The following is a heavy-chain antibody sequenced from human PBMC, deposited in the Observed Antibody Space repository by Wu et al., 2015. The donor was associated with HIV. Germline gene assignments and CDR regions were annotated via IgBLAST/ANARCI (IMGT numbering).Heavy chain of an antibody. CDR3: ATVSPRATAPFD. Sequence: QVHLVQSEAEVKKPGASVKVSCQLSGYTLTELSMHWVRQAPGKGLEWMGGFGSEVGKTMYGQKFQGRVTMTEDTSSDTVYMELSSLRSEDTAVYYCATVSPRATAPFDWGQGTLVTVSS. D-gene: IGHD5-18*01. J-gene: IGHJ4*02. V-gene: IGHV1-24*01. CDR2: FGSEVGKT. CDR1: GYTLTELS.